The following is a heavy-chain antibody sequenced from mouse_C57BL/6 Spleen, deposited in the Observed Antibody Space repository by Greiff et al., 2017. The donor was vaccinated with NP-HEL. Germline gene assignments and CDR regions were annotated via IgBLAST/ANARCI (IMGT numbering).Heavy chain of an antibody. J-gene: IGHJ4*01. CDR2: IYPRSGNT. CDR3: ARDGYDGDYAMDY. D-gene: IGHD2-2*01. Sequence: QVHVKQSGAELARPGASVKLSCKASGYTLTSYGISWVKQRTGQGLEWIGEIYPRSGNTYYNEKFKGKATLTADKSSSTAYMELRSLTSEDSAVYFCARDGYDGDYAMDYWGQGTSVTVSS. V-gene: IGHV1-81*01. CDR1: GYTLTSYG.